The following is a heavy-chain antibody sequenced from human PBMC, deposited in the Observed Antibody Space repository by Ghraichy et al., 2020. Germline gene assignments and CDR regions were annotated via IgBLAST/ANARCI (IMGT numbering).Heavy chain of an antibody. CDR3: AWHRRWSYFDC. D-gene: IGHD4-23*01. Sequence: GGSLRLSCAAYGFSFNNYDMSWVRQAPGKGLEWVAAISGSADTTYYANSVRGRFTISSDNSKNSVSLQMYILRAEETAVYYCAWHRRWSYFDCWGQRTLVTVS. V-gene: IGHV3-23*01. CDR1: GFSFNNYD. CDR2: ISGSADTT. J-gene: IGHJ4*02.